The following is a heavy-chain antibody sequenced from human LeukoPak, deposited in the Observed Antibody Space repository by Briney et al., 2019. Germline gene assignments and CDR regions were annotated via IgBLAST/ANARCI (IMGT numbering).Heavy chain of an antibody. J-gene: IGHJ4*02. D-gene: IGHD2-8*02. CDR2: IFYSGST. CDR1: GGSISNYY. CDR3: ARHRSGGYEVDC. V-gene: IGHV4-59*08. Sequence: PSETLSPTCTVSGGSISNYYWSWIRQPPGEALEYIGNIFYSGSTTYNPSLKSRVTISIDTSKNQFSLKLSSVTAADTALYYCARHRSGGYEVDCWGQGTLVTVSS.